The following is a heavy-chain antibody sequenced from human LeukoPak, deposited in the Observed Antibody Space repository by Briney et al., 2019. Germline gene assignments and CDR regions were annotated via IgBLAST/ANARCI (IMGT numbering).Heavy chain of an antibody. V-gene: IGHV4-4*07. J-gene: IGHJ4*02. CDR3: ARDRRGYSYGDFDY. CDR2: IYTSGST. CDR1: GGSISSYY. D-gene: IGHD5-18*01. Sequence: SETLSLTCTVSGGSISSYYWSWIRQPAGKGLEWIGRIYTSGSTNYNPSLKSRVTMSVDTSKNRFSLKLSSVTAADTAVYYCARDRRGYSYGDFDYWGQGTLVTVSS.